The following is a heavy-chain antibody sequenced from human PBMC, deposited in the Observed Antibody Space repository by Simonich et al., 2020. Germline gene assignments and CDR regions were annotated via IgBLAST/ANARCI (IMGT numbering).Heavy chain of an antibody. J-gene: IGHJ4*02. V-gene: IGHV3-21*01. CDR1: GFPFSSFS. Sequence: EVQLVESGGGLVKPGGSLRLSGAASGFPFSSFSMNWVRQAPGKGLEWVSSISSSSSYIYYADSVKGRFTISRDNAKNSLYLQMNSLRAEDTAVYYCARKRFLEWFFDYWGQGTLVTVSS. CDR2: ISSSSSYI. D-gene: IGHD3-3*01. CDR3: ARKRFLEWFFDY.